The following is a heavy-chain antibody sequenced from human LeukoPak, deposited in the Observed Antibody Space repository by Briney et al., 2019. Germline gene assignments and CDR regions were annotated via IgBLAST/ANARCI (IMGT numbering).Heavy chain of an antibody. CDR1: GYSFTSYW. CDR2: IDPSDSYT. J-gene: IGHJ3*02. CDR3: ALRGSGDSDAFDI. V-gene: IGHV5-10-1*01. Sequence: GESLKISCKGSGYSFTSYWISWVRQMPGKGLEWMGRIDPSDSYTNYSPSFQGHVTISADKSISTAYLQWSSLKASDTAMYYCALRGSGDSDAFDIWGQGTMVTVSS. D-gene: IGHD3-16*01.